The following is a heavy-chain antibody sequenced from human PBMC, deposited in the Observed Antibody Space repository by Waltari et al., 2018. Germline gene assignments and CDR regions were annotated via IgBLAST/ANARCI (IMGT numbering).Heavy chain of an antibody. CDR3: ARELRGPARHGGY. J-gene: IGHJ4*02. V-gene: IGHV3-7*01. Sequence: EVQLVESGGGLVQPGGSLRLSCAASGFTFSSYWMGWVRQAPGKGLEWVANIKQDGSEKYYVDSVKGRFTISRDNAKNSLYLQMNSLRAEDTAVYYCARELRGPARHGGYWGQGTLVTVSS. CDR2: IKQDGSEK. CDR1: GFTFSSYW. D-gene: IGHD6-6*01.